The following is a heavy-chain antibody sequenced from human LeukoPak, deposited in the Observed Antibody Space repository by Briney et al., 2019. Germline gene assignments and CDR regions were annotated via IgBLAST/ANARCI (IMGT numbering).Heavy chain of an antibody. D-gene: IGHD3-22*01. V-gene: IGHV3-53*01. Sequence: QTGGSLRLSCAASGLTVSSNYMSWVRQAPGKGLEWVSVIYSGGSTYYADSVKGRFSISRDNSKNTLYLQMNSLRAEDTAVYYCARDLNSYDSSASGHWGQGTLVTVSS. J-gene: IGHJ4*02. CDR1: GLTVSSNY. CDR3: ARDLNSYDSSASGH. CDR2: IYSGGST.